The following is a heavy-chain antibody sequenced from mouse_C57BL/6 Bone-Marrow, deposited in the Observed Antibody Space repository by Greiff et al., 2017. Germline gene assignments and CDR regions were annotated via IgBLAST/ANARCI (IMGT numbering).Heavy chain of an antibody. Sequence: EVKLMESGGDLVKPGGSLKLSCAASGFTFSSYGMSWVRQTPDKRLEWVATIISGGSYTFYPDSVKGRFTISRDNAKNTLYLQMSSLKSEDTAMYYCARQNGYYGAMDYWGQGTSVTVSS. CDR3: ARQNGYYGAMDY. D-gene: IGHD2-3*01. CDR1: GFTFSSYG. J-gene: IGHJ4*01. CDR2: IISGGSYT. V-gene: IGHV5-6*01.